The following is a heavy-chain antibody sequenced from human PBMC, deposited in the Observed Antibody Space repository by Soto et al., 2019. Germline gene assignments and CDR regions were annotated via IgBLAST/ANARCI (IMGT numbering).Heavy chain of an antibody. CDR1: GGSISSSSYY. D-gene: IGHD6-19*01. Sequence: QLQLQESGPGLVKPSETLSLTCAVSGGSISSSSYYWGWIRQPPGKGLEWIGSIYYSGSTSYTPSLQSRVAISVDTSKIQFPLKLNSVTAADTAVYYCARRTVNIRTFYSGLKTHCFDYWGQGTLVTVSS. CDR2: IYYSGST. V-gene: IGHV4-39*01. J-gene: IGHJ4*02. CDR3: ARRTVNIRTFYSGLKTHCFDY.